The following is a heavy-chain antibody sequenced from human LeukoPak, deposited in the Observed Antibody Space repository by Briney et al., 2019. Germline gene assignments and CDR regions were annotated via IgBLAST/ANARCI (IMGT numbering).Heavy chain of an antibody. CDR3: ARDHGSITMIVVAPEYYFDY. CDR2: ISYDGSNK. V-gene: IGHV3-30*03. D-gene: IGHD3-22*01. J-gene: IGHJ4*02. CDR1: GFTFSSYG. Sequence: GGSLRLSCAASGFTFSSYGMHWVRQAPGKGLEWVAVISYDGSNKYYADSVKGRFTISRDNAKNSLYLQMNSLRAEDTAVYYCARDHGSITMIVVAPEYYFDYWGQGTLVTVSS.